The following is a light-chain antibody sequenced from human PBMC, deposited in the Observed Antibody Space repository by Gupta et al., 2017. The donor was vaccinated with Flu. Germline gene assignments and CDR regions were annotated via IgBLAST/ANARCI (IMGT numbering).Light chain of an antibody. CDR2: TSS. CDR1: QSIDKY. V-gene: IGKV1-39*01. J-gene: IGKJ1*01. Sequence: DRVTINFRASQSIDKYLNWYQQRPGKAPKLLSYTSSTLQSGVPSRFSGSGSGTEFTLTITSLQPEDFASYYCQQSYSIPRTFGLGTKVDIK. CDR3: QQSYSIPRT.